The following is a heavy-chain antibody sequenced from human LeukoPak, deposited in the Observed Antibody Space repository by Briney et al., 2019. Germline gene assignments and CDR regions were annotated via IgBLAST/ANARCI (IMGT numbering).Heavy chain of an antibody. J-gene: IGHJ4*02. D-gene: IGHD4-17*01. Sequence: ASVKVSCKASGYTFTSYGISWVRQAPGQGLEWMGWISAYNGNTNYAQKLQGRVTMTTDTSTSTAYMELRGLRSDDTAVYYCARDDYGDYPYYFDYWGQGTLVTVSS. CDR3: ARDDYGDYPYYFDY. CDR1: GYTFTSYG. CDR2: ISAYNGNT. V-gene: IGHV1-18*01.